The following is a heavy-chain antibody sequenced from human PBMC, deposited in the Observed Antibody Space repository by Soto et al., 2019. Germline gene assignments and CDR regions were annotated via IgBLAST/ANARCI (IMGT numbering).Heavy chain of an antibody. CDR1: GFTFSSYW. D-gene: IGHD6-13*01. V-gene: IGHV3-7*05. J-gene: IGHJ5*02. CDR2: IKQDGSEK. CDR3: AGDRPNGSSWSWFDP. Sequence: EVQLVESGGGLVQPGGSLRLSCAASGFTFSSYWMSWVRQAPGKGLEWVANIKQDGSEKYYVDSVKGRFTISRDNAKNSLYLQMNSLRAEDTAVYYCAGDRPNGSSWSWFDPWGQGTLVTVSS.